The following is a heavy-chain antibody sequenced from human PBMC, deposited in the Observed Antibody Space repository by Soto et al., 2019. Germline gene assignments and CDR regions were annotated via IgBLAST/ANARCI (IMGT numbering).Heavy chain of an antibody. D-gene: IGHD2-2*01. CDR1: GFTFGDYA. CDR3: TRDRIVVVPAAIDYYYYMDV. V-gene: IGHV3-49*03. CDR2: IRSKAYGGTT. J-gene: IGHJ6*03. Sequence: GGSLRLSCTASGFTFGDYAMSWFRQAPGKGLEWVGFIRSKAYGGTTEYAASVKGRFTISRDDSKSIAYLQMNSLKTEDTAVYYCTRDRIVVVPAAIDYYYYMDVWGKGTTVTVSS.